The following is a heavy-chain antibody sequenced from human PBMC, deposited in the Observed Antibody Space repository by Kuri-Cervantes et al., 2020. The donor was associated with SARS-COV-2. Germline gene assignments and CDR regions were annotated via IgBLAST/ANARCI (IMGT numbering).Heavy chain of an antibody. Sequence: GGSLRLSCAASGFTFSSYAMHWVRQAPGKGLEWVAVISYDGSNKYYADSVKGRFIISRDNSKSTLYLQMNSLRSEDTAVYYCAKELSTGGQGTLVTVSS. V-gene: IGHV3-30-3*01. CDR1: GFTFSSYA. D-gene: IGHD2-15*01. CDR3: AKELST. J-gene: IGHJ4*02. CDR2: ISYDGSNK.